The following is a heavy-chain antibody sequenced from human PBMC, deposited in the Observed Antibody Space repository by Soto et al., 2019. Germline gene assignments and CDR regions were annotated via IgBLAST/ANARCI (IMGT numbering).Heavy chain of an antibody. J-gene: IGHJ4*02. V-gene: IGHV3-74*01. CDR2: INGDGRTT. D-gene: IGHD1-7*01. CDR1: GFTFSSHW. CDR3: ARVVMAGTSDFDY. Sequence: GGSLRLSCAASGFTFSSHWMHWVRQAPGKGLVWPSRINGDGRTTSYADSVKGRFTISRDNARNTVHLQMNSLRLDDTAVYYCARVVMAGTSDFDYWGRGTLVTVSS.